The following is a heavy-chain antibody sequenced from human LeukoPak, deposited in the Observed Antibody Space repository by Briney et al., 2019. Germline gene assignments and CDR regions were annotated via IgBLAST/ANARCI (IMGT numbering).Heavy chain of an antibody. V-gene: IGHV4-39*01. CDR2: IYYSGST. J-gene: IGHJ4*02. Sequence: SETLSLTXTVSGGSISSSSYYWGWISQPPGKGLEWIGSIYYSGSTYYNPSLKSRVTISVDTSKNQFSLKLSSVTAADTAVYYCASRDFWSGSDFDYWGQGTLVTVSS. CDR1: GGSISSSSYY. CDR3: ASRDFWSGSDFDY. D-gene: IGHD3-3*01.